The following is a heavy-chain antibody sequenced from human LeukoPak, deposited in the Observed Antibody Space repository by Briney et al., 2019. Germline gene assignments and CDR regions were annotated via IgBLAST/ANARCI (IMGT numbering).Heavy chain of an antibody. D-gene: IGHD6-13*01. J-gene: IGHJ4*02. CDR2: ISSSSSYI. V-gene: IGHV3-21*01. CDR1: GFTFSSYS. CDR3: ASEAAGTMRDY. Sequence: GGSLRLSCAASGFTFSSYSMNWVRQAPGKGLEWVSSISSSSSYIYYADSVKGRFTISRDNAKNSLYLQMNSLRAEDTAVYNCASEAAGTMRDYWGQGTLVTVSS.